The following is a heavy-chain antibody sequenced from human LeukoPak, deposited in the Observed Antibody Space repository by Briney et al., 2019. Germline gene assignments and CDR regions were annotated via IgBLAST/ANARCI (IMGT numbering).Heavy chain of an antibody. J-gene: IGHJ6*03. CDR3: AKMGKTENHYGSGRFSYYYYMDV. Sequence: GGSLRLSCAASGFTFSTYGMHWVRQAPGKGLGGVAFLRSEGINKYYADSVKGRFTISRDNSKNTLYLQMNSLRAEDTAVYYCAKMGKTENHYGSGRFSYYYYMDVWGKGTTVTISS. CDR2: LRSEGINK. V-gene: IGHV3-30*02. D-gene: IGHD3-10*01. CDR1: GFTFSTYG.